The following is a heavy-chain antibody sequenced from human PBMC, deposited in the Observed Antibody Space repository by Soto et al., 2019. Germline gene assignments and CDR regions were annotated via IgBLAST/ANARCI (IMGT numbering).Heavy chain of an antibody. Sequence: PSETLSLTCAVAGGSISSSNWWSWVRQPPGKGLDWIGEIYHSGSTNYNPSLKSRVTISVDKSKNQFSLKLSSVTAADTAVYYCARDRSSSYLSNNWFEPWGQGTLVTVSS. J-gene: IGHJ5*02. CDR1: GGSISSSNW. V-gene: IGHV4-4*02. CDR2: IYHSGST. D-gene: IGHD6-13*01. CDR3: ARDRSSSYLSNNWFEP.